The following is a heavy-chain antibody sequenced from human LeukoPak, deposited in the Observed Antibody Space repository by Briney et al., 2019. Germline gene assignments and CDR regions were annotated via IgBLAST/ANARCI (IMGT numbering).Heavy chain of an antibody. V-gene: IGHV1-2*02. D-gene: IGHD2-2*01. CDR2: INPNSGGT. CDR1: GYTFTGYY. Sequence: ASVKVSCKASGYTFTGYYMHWVRQAPGQGLEWMGWINPNSGGTNYAQKFQGRVTMTRDTSISTAYMELSRLRSDDTAVYYCANWNCSGTSCYHNWFDPWGQGTLVTVSS. J-gene: IGHJ5*02. CDR3: ANWNCSGTSCYHNWFDP.